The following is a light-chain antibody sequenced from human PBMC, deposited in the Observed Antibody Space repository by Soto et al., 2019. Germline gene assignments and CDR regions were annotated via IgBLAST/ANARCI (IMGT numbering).Light chain of an antibody. V-gene: IGLV4-69*01. CDR1: SGHSSYA. J-gene: IGLJ7*01. CDR2: LNSDGSH. CDR3: QTWGTGPAV. Sequence: QSVLTQSPSASASLGASVKLTCTLGSGHSSYAIAGHQQQPEKGPRYLMKLNSDGSHSKGDGIPDRFSGSSSGAERYLTISSLQSEDEADYYCQTWGTGPAVFGGGTQLTVL.